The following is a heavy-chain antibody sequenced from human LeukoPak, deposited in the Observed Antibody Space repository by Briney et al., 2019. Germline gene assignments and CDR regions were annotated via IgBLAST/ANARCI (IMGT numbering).Heavy chain of an antibody. CDR3: AAADLYYYFDY. D-gene: IGHD2-8*01. CDR2: IVVGSGNT. J-gene: IGHJ4*02. V-gene: IGHV1-58*02. CDR1: GGTFSSYA. Sequence: SVKVSCKASGGTFSSYAISWVRQAPGQGLEWIGLIVVGSGNTNYAQKFQERVTITRDMSTSTAYMELSSLRSEDTAVYYCAAADLYYYFDYWGQGTLVTVSS.